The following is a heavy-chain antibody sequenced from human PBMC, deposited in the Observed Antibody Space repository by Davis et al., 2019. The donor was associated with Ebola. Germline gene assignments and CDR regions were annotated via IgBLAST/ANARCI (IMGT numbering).Heavy chain of an antibody. CDR3: AKRQTQGYNSGWYSEY. CDR1: RFTFSSYG. CDR2: ISGSGIST. J-gene: IGHJ4*02. V-gene: IGHV3-23*01. Sequence: GESLKISCAASRFTFSSYGMSWVRQAPGKGLEWVSAISGSGISTYYADSVKGRFTISRDNAKNTLYLQMNRLKAEDTAEYYCAKRQTQGYNSGWYSEYWGQGTLVTVSS. D-gene: IGHD6-19*01.